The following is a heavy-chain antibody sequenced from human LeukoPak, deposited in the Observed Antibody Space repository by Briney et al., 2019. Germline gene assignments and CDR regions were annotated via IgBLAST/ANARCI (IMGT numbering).Heavy chain of an antibody. D-gene: IGHD1-26*01. J-gene: IGHJ4*02. CDR3: AKDRYGGGYLQTGPCAH. Sequence: GGSLRLSCAASGFTFSSYAMHWVRQAPGKGLEWVAVMSYDGSDKHYADSVKGRFTISRDNSKNTLYLQLNTLRAEDTAMYYCAKDRYGGGYLQTGPCAHWGQGTLVTVSS. CDR2: MSYDGSDK. CDR1: GFTFSSYA. V-gene: IGHV3-30*18.